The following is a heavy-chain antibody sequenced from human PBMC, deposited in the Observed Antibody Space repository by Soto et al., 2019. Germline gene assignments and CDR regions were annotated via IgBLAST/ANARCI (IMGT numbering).Heavy chain of an antibody. D-gene: IGHD3-10*01. V-gene: IGHV3-7*01. CDR1: GFVFRSAW. Sequence: EVQMVESGGGLVKPGGSLRLSCAASGFVFRSAWMTWARQAPGKGLEWVANIPPDGRGKYYVDAATGRLTISRDKAKKSLYTQMSSPTDQETAVYYCAYNSRCGNVAFDTGGQGTMVTFSP. J-gene: IGHJ3*02. CDR3: AYNSRCGNVAFDT. CDR2: IPPDGRGK.